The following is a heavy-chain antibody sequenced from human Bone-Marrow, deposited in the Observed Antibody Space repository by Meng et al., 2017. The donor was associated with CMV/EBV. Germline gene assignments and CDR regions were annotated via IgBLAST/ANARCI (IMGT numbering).Heavy chain of an antibody. CDR3: ARAPRGSPGNY. CDR1: EFTFSSYA. V-gene: IGHV3-30-3*01. J-gene: IGHJ4*02. Sequence: GESLKISCAASEFTFSSYAMHWVRQAPGKGLEWVAVISYDGGNKYYAESVKGRFTISRDNSKNTLYLQMNSLRAEDTAVYYCARAPRGSPGNYWGQGTLVTLSS. D-gene: IGHD1-26*01. CDR2: ISYDGGNK.